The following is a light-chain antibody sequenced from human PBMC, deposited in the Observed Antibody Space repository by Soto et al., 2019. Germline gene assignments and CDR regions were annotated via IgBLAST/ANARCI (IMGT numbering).Light chain of an antibody. Sequence: QSALTQPASVSGSPGQSITISCTGTSSDVGGYNFVSWFQQRPGKAPKLLIYDVNSRPSGVSDGFSGSKSGNTASLTISGLQAEDEADYYCSSYTSSGTVVFGGGTKLTVL. CDR1: SSDVGGYNF. J-gene: IGLJ2*01. V-gene: IGLV2-14*01. CDR3: SSYTSSGTVV. CDR2: DVN.